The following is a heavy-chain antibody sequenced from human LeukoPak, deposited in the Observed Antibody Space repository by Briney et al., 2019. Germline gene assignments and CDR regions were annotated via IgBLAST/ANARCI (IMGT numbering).Heavy chain of an antibody. Sequence: GGSLRLSCAASGFTFDDYGTSWVRQAPGKGLEWVSGINWNGGSTGYADSVKGRFTISRDNAKNSLYLQMNSLRAEDTALYHCARVAGGRVAARPFDYWGQGTLVTVSS. J-gene: IGHJ4*02. V-gene: IGHV3-20*01. CDR1: GFTFDDYG. CDR2: INWNGGST. CDR3: ARVAGGRVAARPFDY. D-gene: IGHD6-6*01.